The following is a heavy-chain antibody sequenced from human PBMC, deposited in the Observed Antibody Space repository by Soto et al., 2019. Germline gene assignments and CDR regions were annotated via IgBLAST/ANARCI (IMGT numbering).Heavy chain of an antibody. Sequence: GGSLRLSCVASGFTFRAYSMSWVRQAPGQGLEWVSSITSSSTYIYYTRSVEGRFTISRDDAKNSLHLQMNSLRAEDTAVYYCAKDRMDHNSVWDPFDIWGQGTMVTVSS. CDR3: AKDRMDHNSVWDPFDI. J-gene: IGHJ3*02. CDR2: ITSSSTYI. D-gene: IGHD1-20*01. V-gene: IGHV3-21*06. CDR1: GFTFRAYS.